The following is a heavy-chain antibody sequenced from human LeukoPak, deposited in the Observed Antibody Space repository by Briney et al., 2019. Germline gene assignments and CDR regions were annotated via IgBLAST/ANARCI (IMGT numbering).Heavy chain of an antibody. Sequence: GGSLRLSCAASGFTFSSYAMHWVRQAPGKGLEWVAVISYDGSNKYYADSVKDRFTISRDNSKNTLYLQMNSLRAEDTAVYYCARYSSGWYYFDYWGQGTLVTVSS. CDR1: GFTFSSYA. V-gene: IGHV3-30*04. CDR3: ARYSSGWYYFDY. CDR2: ISYDGSNK. J-gene: IGHJ4*02. D-gene: IGHD6-19*01.